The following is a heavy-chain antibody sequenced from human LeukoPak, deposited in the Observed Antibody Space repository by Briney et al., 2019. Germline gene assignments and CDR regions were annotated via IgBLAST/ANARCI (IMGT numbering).Heavy chain of an antibody. D-gene: IGHD6-19*01. J-gene: IGHJ4*02. V-gene: IGHV3-21*01. CDR3: ARGVRQWLLTYYFDY. CDR1: GFTFSSYS. Sequence: GGSLRLSCAASGFTFSSYSMNWVRQAPGKGLEWVSSVSSSSSYIYYADSVKGRFTISRDNAKNSLYLQMSSLRAEDTAVYYCARGVRQWLLTYYFDYWGQGTLVTVSS. CDR2: VSSSSSYI.